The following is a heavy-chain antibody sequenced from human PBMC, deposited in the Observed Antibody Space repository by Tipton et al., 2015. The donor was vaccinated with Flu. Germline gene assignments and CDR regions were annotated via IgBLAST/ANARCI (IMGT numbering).Heavy chain of an antibody. CDR1: GYTFTSHY. Sequence: QLVQSGAEVKKPGASVKIYCKTSGYTFTSHYIHWVRQAPGQGLEWMGVINPSGGGTTYAQKLQGRVTMTRDPSTSTVYMDLRSLRSEDTALYYCVRFSGGSKRAAFDVWAQGTMVTVSS. V-gene: IGHV1-46*04. D-gene: IGHD2-15*01. J-gene: IGHJ3*01. CDR3: VRFSGGSKRAAFDV. CDR2: INPSGGGT.